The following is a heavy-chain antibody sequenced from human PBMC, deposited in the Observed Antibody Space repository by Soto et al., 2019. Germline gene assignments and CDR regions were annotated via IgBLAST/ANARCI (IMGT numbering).Heavy chain of an antibody. CDR3: ASLEYYFDY. Sequence: QVQLVESGGGVVQPGRSLRLSCAASGFTFSSYGMHWVRQAPGKGLEWVAVISYDGSNKYYADSVKGRFTISRDNSKNTLYLQMNSLRAEDTAVYYCASLEYYFDYWGQGTLVTVSS. V-gene: IGHV3-30*03. CDR2: ISYDGSNK. J-gene: IGHJ4*02. CDR1: GFTFSSYG.